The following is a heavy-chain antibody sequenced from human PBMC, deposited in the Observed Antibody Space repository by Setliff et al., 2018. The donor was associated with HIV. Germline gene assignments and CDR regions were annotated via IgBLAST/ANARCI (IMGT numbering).Heavy chain of an antibody. CDR2: INHRGST. Sequence: SETLSLTCAVYSGSFSGYRWTWIRQPPGKGLEWIGEINHRGSTTYNPSLRSRVTISVDTSKNQFSLKLNSVTAADTAVYYCARGDYYDSTGYEGLDSWGQGTLVTVSS. D-gene: IGHD3-22*01. CDR3: ARGDYYDSTGYEGLDS. V-gene: IGHV4-34*01. J-gene: IGHJ4*02. CDR1: SGSFSGYR.